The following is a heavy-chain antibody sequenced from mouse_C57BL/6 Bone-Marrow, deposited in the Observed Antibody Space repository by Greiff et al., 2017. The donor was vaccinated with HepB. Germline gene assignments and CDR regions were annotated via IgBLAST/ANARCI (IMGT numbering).Heavy chain of an antibody. V-gene: IGHV1-42*01. J-gene: IGHJ4*01. CDR1: GYSFTGYY. D-gene: IGHD1-1*01. CDR3: AIDYYF. CDR2: INPSTGGT. Sequence: EVQLQQSGPELVKPGASVKISCKASGYSFTGYYMNWVKQSPEKSLEWIGEINPSTGGTTYNQKFKAKATLTVDKSSSTAYMQLKSLTSEDSAVYYCAIDYYFWGQGTSVTVSS.